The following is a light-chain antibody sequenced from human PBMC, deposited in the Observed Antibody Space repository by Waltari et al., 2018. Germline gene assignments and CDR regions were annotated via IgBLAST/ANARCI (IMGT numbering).Light chain of an antibody. V-gene: IGKV1-39*01. CDR1: QTITNY. Sequence: DIQMTQFPTSLSASVEDRVTITCRASQTITNYLNWYQQKSGKAPRLLTYGASNLQGGVPSRFRGSGSGTDFTLTISNLQPEDFATYYCQQTYITPRTFGQGTKVEIK. CDR3: QQTYITPRT. CDR2: GAS. J-gene: IGKJ1*01.